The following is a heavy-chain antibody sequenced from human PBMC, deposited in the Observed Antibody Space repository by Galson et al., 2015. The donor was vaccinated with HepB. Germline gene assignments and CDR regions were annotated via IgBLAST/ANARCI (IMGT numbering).Heavy chain of an antibody. Sequence: LRPSCAAFGFTFSSYAMHWVRQAPGKGLEWVAVISYDGSNKYYADSVKGRFTISRDNSKNTLYLQMNSLRAEDTAVYYCARDPNSITMIVGLPTDYWGQGTLVTVSS. CDR3: ARDPNSITMIVGLPTDY. CDR2: ISYDGSNK. CDR1: GFTFSSYA. J-gene: IGHJ4*02. D-gene: IGHD3-22*01. V-gene: IGHV3-30-3*01.